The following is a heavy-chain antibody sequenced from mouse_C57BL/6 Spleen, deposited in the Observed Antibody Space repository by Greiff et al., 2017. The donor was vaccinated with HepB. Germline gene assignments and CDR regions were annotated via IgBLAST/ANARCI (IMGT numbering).Heavy chain of an antibody. Sequence: QVQLQQSGPELVKPGASVKISCKASGYAFSSSWMNWVKQRPGKGLEWIGRIYPGDGDTNYNGKFKGKATLTADKSSITAYMQLSSLTSEDSAVYFCARFYYCNFWGQGTTLTVSS. CDR2: IYPGDGDT. CDR1: GYAFSSSW. V-gene: IGHV1-82*01. D-gene: IGHD2-1*01. J-gene: IGHJ2*01. CDR3: ARFYYCNF.